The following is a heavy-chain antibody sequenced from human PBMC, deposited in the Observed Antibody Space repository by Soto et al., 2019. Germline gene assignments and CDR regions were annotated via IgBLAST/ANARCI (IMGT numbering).Heavy chain of an antibody. D-gene: IGHD6-13*01. J-gene: IGHJ6*02. V-gene: IGHV4-30-2*01. CDR3: ARRRGRQQLVQRYYNGMDV. CDR1: GGSISSGDYS. Sequence: QLQLQESGSGLVKPSQTLSLTCAVSGGSISSGDYSWSWIRQPPGKGLEWIGYIYHSGSTYYNPSLNSRVTISADRSKNQFSLKLSSVAAADTAVYFCARRRGRQQLVQRYYNGMDVWGQGTTVTVSS. CDR2: IYHSGST.